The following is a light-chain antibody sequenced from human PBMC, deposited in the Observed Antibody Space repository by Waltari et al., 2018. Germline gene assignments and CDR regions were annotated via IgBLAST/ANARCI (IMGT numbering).Light chain of an antibody. Sequence: DIVMTQTPDSPAVSPGERATINCNASQSVLYASNNKNYFAWYQQKSGQPPKLLIYWASSRDSGVPDRFSGSGSRTNFTLTINSVQAEDVATYYCQQYYKTPRTFGQGTRIQIK. CDR1: QSVLYASNNKNY. J-gene: IGKJ1*01. CDR3: QQYYKTPRT. CDR2: WAS. V-gene: IGKV4-1*01.